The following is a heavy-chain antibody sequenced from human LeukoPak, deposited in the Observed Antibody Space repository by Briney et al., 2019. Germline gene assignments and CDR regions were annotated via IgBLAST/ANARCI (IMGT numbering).Heavy chain of an antibody. CDR2: IKSKTDGGTT. V-gene: IGHV3-15*01. Sequence: GGSLRLSCAASGFTFSNAWMSWVRQAPGKGLEWVGRIKSKTDGGTTDYAAPVKGRFTISRDDSKNTLYLQMNSLKTEDTAVYYCTTDLAGAALDAFDIWGQGTMVTVSS. CDR1: GFTFSNAW. J-gene: IGHJ3*02. D-gene: IGHD1-26*01. CDR3: TTDLAGAALDAFDI.